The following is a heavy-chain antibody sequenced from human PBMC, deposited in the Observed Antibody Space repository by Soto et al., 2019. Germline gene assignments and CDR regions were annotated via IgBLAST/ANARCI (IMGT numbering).Heavy chain of an antibody. Sequence: HPGGSLRLSCTASGFTFGYYAMSWVRQSPGKGLEWVGFIRSKAYGVTTEYAASVKGRFAISRDDSKSIAYLQMNSLKTEDTAVYYCTRRATHTENFDYWGQGTLVTVSS. V-gene: IGHV3-49*04. D-gene: IGHD1-26*01. CDR2: IRSKAYGVTT. CDR1: GFTFGYYA. J-gene: IGHJ4*02. CDR3: TRRATHTENFDY.